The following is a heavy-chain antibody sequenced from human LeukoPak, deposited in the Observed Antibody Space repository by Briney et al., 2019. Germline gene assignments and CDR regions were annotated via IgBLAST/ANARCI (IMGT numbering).Heavy chain of an antibody. CDR1: GGSISSYY. J-gene: IGHJ3*02. CDR3: ARDCSGGSCYSTSDAFDI. Sequence: SETLSLTCTVSGGSISSYYWSWIRHPPGKGLELIGYIYYSGSTNYNPSLKSRVTISVDTSKNQFSLKLSSVTAADTAVYYCARDCSGGSCYSTSDAFDIWGQGTMVTVSS. D-gene: IGHD2-15*01. V-gene: IGHV4-59*01. CDR2: IYYSGST.